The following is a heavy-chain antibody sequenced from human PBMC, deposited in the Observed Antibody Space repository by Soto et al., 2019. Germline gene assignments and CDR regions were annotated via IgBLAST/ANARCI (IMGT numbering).Heavy chain of an antibody. CDR2: INPNSGGT. V-gene: IGHV1-2*04. CDR1: GYTFTGYY. J-gene: IGHJ4*02. Sequence: ASVKVSCKASGYTFTGYYMHWVRQAPGQGLEWMGWINPNSGGTNYAQKFQGWVTMTRDTSISTAYMELSRLRSDDTAVYYCARDRGYCSGGSCYLFDYWGQGTLVTVSS. D-gene: IGHD2-15*01. CDR3: ARDRGYCSGGSCYLFDY.